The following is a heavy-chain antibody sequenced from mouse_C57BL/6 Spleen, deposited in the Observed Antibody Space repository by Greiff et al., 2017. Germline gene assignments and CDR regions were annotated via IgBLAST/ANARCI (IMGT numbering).Heavy chain of an antibody. Sequence: EVQLQQSGPVLVKPGASVKMSCKASGYTFTDYYMNWVKQSHGKSLEWIGVINPYNGGTSYNQKFKGKATLTVDKSSSTAYMELNSLTSEDSAVYYCAREDGPGNLDYWGQGTTLTVSS. J-gene: IGHJ2*01. CDR3: AREDGPGNLDY. CDR1: GYTFTDYY. D-gene: IGHD2-3*01. CDR2: INPYNGGT. V-gene: IGHV1-19*01.